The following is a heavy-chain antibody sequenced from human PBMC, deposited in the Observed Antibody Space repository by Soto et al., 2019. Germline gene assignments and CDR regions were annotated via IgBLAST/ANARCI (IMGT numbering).Heavy chain of an antibody. J-gene: IGHJ4*02. CDR2: INAGNGNT. V-gene: IGHV1-3*01. Sequence: GASVKVSCKASGYTFTSYAMHWVRQAPGQRLEWMGWINAGNGNTKYTQKFQGRVTITRDTSASTAYMELSSLRSEDTAVYYCARDMYYDFWSGPFDYWGQGTLVTVSS. CDR1: GYTFTSYA. CDR3: ARDMYYDFWSGPFDY. D-gene: IGHD3-3*01.